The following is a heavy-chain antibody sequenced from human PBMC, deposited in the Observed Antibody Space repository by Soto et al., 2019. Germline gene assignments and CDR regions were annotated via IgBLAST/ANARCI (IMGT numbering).Heavy chain of an antibody. CDR2: IYPGDSDT. D-gene: IGHD5-12*01. CDR3: ARADGSRDGYPGLQNYYYYYGMDV. CDR1: GYSFTSYW. J-gene: IGHJ6*02. V-gene: IGHV5-51*01. Sequence: PGESLKISCKGSGYSFTSYWIGWVRQMPGKGLEWMGIIYPGDSDTRYSPSFQGQVTISADKSISTAYLQWSSLKASDTAMYYCARADGSRDGYPGLQNYYYYYGMDVWGQGTTVTVSS.